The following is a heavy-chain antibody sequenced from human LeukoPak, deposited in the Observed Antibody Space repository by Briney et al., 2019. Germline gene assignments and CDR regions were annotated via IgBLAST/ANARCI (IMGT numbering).Heavy chain of an antibody. CDR2: IYYIGST. D-gene: IGHD6-6*01. Sequence: PSESLSLTHPVSGGSLSRYYWRWLRQPPGKGLEGVGYIYYIGSTNYNPSPMSRVTISVDTSKNQFSLKLSSVTAADTALYYCARGPEYSSSHGWFDPWGQGTLVTVSS. V-gene: IGHV4-59*01. J-gene: IGHJ5*02. CDR3: ARGPEYSSSHGWFDP. CDR1: GGSLSRYY.